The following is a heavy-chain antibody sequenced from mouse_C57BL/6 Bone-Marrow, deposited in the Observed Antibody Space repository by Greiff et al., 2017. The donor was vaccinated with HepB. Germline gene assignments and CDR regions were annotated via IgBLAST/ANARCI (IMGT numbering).Heavy chain of an antibody. CDR3: ARSGLAQATPMDY. V-gene: IGHV1-76*01. CDR1: GYTFTDYY. Sequence: VQLQESGAELVRPGASVKLSCKASGYTFTDYYINWVKQRPGQGLEWIARIYPGSGNTYYNEKFKGKATLTAEKSSSTAYMQLSSLTSEDSAVYFCARSGLAQATPMDYWGQGTSVTVSS. CDR2: IYPGSGNT. D-gene: IGHD3-2*02. J-gene: IGHJ4*01.